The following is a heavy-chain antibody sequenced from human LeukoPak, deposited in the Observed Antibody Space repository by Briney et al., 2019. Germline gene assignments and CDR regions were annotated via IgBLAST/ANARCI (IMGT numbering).Heavy chain of an antibody. CDR3: ARDDGDYGDYYYAMDV. V-gene: IGHV4-4*07. D-gene: IGHD4-17*01. Sequence: SETLTLTCTVCGGSISSYYGSWIRQPAGEGLEWIRRIYTSGSSNYNPSLKSRVTMSVDTSKNHSSLKLSSVTAADTAVYYCARDDGDYGDYYYAMDVWGQGTTVTVSS. CDR2: IYTSGSS. CDR1: GGSISSYY. J-gene: IGHJ6*02.